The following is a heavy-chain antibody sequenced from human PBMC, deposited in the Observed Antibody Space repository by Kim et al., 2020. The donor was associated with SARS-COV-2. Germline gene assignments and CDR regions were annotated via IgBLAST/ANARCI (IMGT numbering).Heavy chain of an antibody. Sequence: GGSLRLSCAASGFTFSAYAMSWFRQAPGKGLEWVASLSGGGGSTYYADSVKGRFTISRDNSEKMLFLQMNTLGAEDTAIYYCARVGSGPHVGRDYFGSWGQGTLVTVSP. CDR3: ARVGSGPHVGRDYFGS. D-gene: IGHD1-26*01. V-gene: IGHV3-23*01. CDR2: LSGGGGST. J-gene: IGHJ4*02. CDR1: GFTFSAYA.